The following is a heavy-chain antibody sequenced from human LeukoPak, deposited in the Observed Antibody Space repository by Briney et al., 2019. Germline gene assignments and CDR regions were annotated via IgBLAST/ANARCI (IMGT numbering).Heavy chain of an antibody. D-gene: IGHD6-13*01. Sequence: ASVKVSCKASGYTFTSYAMNWVRQAPGQGLEWMGWMNPNSGNTGYAQRFQGRVTMTRNTSISTAYMELSSLRSEDTAVYYCARSRPRSSWSNYFDSWGQGTLVTVSS. CDR3: ARSRPRSSWSNYFDS. J-gene: IGHJ4*02. V-gene: IGHV1-8*02. CDR1: GYTFTSYA. CDR2: MNPNSGNT.